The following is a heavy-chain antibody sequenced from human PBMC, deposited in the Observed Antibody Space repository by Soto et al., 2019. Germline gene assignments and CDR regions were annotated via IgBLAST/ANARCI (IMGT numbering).Heavy chain of an antibody. CDR3: AKDEARDGYPRSFDY. D-gene: IGHD5-12*01. J-gene: IGHJ4*02. V-gene: IGHV3-9*01. CDR1: GFTFDDYA. CDR2: ISWNSGSI. Sequence: SLRLSCAASGFTFDDYAMHWVRQAPGKDLEWVSGISWNSGSIGYADSVKGRFTISRDNAKNSLYLQMNSLRAEDTALYYCAKDEARDGYPRSFDYWGQGTLVTVSS.